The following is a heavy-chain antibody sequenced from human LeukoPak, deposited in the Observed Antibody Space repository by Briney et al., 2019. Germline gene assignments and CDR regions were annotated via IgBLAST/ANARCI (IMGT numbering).Heavy chain of an antibody. CDR3: ARGVVPAARFDP. J-gene: IGHJ5*02. V-gene: IGHV4-61*02. CDR1: GGSISSGSYY. D-gene: IGHD2-2*01. CDR2: IYTSGST. Sequence: SQTLSLTCTVSGGSISSGSYYWSWIRQPAGKGLEWIGRIYTSGSTNYNPSLKSRVTISVDTPKNQFSLKLSSVTAADTAVHYCARGVVPAARFDPWGQGTLVTVSS.